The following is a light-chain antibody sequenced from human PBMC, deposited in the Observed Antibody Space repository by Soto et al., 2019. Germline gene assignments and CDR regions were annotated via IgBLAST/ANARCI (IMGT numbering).Light chain of an antibody. CDR1: QSVGSN. V-gene: IGKV3-15*01. J-gene: IGKJ5*01. Sequence: TQSPGTLSLSPGERATLSCRASQSVGSNLAWFQQKPGQAPRLLIYGSSTRATGVPARFSGSGSGADFTLTISNLQSEDFAVYYCQQYTNWPPITFGQGTRLEIK. CDR3: QQYTNWPPIT. CDR2: GSS.